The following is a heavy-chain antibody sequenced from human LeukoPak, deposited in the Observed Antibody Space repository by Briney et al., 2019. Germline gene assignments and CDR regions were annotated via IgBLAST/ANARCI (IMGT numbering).Heavy chain of an antibody. V-gene: IGHV4-34*01. J-gene: IGHJ4*02. CDR1: GGSFSGYY. CDR3: ARRDSGGSCYYFDY. Sequence: NPSETLSLTCAVYGGSFSGYYWSWIRQPPGKGLEWIGEINHSGSTNYNPSLKSRVTISVDTSKNQFSLKLTSVTAADTAVYYCARRDSGGSCYYFDYWGQGTLVTVSS. CDR2: INHSGST. D-gene: IGHD2-15*01.